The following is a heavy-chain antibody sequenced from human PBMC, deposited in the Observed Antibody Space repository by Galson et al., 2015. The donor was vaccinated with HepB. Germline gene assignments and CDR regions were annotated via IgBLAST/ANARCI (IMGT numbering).Heavy chain of an antibody. CDR3: ATSPRGSYYGSSSFDY. D-gene: IGHD1-26*01. Sequence: SVKVSCKVSGYTLTELSMHWVRQAPGKGLEWMGGFDPEDGETIYAQKFQGRVTMTEDTSTDTAYMELSSLRSEDTAVYYCATSPRGSYYGSSSFDYWGQGTLVTVSS. CDR1: GYTLTELS. CDR2: FDPEDGET. J-gene: IGHJ4*02. V-gene: IGHV1-24*01.